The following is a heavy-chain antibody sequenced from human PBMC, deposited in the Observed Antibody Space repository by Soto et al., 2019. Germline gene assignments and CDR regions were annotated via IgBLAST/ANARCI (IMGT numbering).Heavy chain of an antibody. CDR2: ISSSSSYI. CDR3: ARENYDFWGGYYYYYGMDV. J-gene: IGHJ6*02. V-gene: IGHV3-21*01. Sequence: PGGSLRLSCAASGFTFSSYSMNWVRRAPGKELEWVSSISSSSSYIYYADSVKGRFTISRDNAKNSLYLQMNSLRAEDTAVYYCARENYDFWGGYYYYYGMDVWGQGTTVTVSS. D-gene: IGHD3-3*01. CDR1: GFTFSSYS.